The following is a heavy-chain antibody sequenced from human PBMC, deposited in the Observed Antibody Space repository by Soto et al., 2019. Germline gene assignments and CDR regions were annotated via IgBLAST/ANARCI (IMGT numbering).Heavy chain of an antibody. D-gene: IGHD6-19*01. CDR2: INHSGST. CDR3: ARVQLTLAGGAYYCYVIYV. J-gene: IGHJ6*02. Sequence: SGTLSLTCAVDGGSFSGYYWCWIRQPPGKGLEWIGEINHSGSTNYNPSLKSRVTISVDTSKNQFSLKLSSVTAADTAVYYCARVQLTLAGGAYYCYVIYVCAQRTTVPVSS. V-gene: IGHV4-34*01. CDR1: GGSFSGYY.